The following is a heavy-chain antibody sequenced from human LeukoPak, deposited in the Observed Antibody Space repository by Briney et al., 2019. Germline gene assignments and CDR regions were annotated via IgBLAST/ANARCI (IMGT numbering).Heavy chain of an antibody. Sequence: GASVKVSCKVSGYTLFELPIHWVRQVPGKGLEWMGSFDPEDGEPIYAQNFQGRVTITEDRSADTAYMDLRSLRPEDTAVYFCVTDPHFPNWGWGEYDPWGQGTLVTVSS. D-gene: IGHD7-27*01. CDR3: VTDPHFPNWGWGEYDP. J-gene: IGHJ5*02. CDR2: FDPEDGEP. V-gene: IGHV1-24*01. CDR1: GYTLFELP.